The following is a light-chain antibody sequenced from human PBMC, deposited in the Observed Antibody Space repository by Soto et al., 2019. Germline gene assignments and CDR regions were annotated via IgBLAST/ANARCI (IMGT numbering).Light chain of an antibody. CDR3: QQRSGWST. CDR2: DTS. J-gene: IGKJ2*01. Sequence: EIVLTQSPVTLSLSPGERATLSCRASQTISRYLAWYQQRPGQAPRLLTYDTSNRAAGVSARFSGSVSGTDFTLTISSLEPEDLSDYYCQQRSGWSTFGQGTKLEIK. CDR1: QTISRY. V-gene: IGKV3-11*01.